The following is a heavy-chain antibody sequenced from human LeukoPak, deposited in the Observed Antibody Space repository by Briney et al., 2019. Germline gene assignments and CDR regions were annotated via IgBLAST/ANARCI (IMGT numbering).Heavy chain of an antibody. CDR1: GGTFSSYA. J-gene: IGHJ4*02. Sequence: SVKVSCKASGGTFSSYAISWVRQAPGQGLEWMGGIIPIFGTANYAQKFQGGVTITADESTSTAYMELSSLRSEDTAVYYCAVINSSGYYSPFDYWGQGTLVTVSS. D-gene: IGHD3-22*01. CDR3: AVINSSGYYSPFDY. CDR2: IIPIFGTA. V-gene: IGHV1-69*13.